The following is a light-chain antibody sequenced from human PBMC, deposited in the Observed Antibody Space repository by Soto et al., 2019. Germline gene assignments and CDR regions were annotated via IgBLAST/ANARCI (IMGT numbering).Light chain of an antibody. J-gene: IGKJ1*01. V-gene: IGKV3-15*01. CDR2: GAS. CDR1: QSISSN. CDR3: HQYNNWPPWT. Sequence: EIVMTQSQATLSVSPGERATLSCRASQSISSNLAWYQQKPGQAPRLLIFGASTRATGIPARFSGSGSGTEFTLTISSLQSEDFAVYYCHQYNNWPPWTFGQGTKVDIK.